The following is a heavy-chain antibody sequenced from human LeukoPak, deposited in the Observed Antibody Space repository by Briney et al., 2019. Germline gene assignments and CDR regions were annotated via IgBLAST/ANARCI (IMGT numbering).Heavy chain of an antibody. J-gene: IGHJ4*02. CDR1: GFSFTSYA. Sequence: GGSLRLSCAASGFSFTSYAMNWVRQAPGKGLEWVSAISGSGRSTYSADSVRGRFTTSRDNSKNILYLQMNNLRGEDTVVYYCAKPGKQLRYGDYFDYWGQGTLVTVSS. V-gene: IGHV3-23*01. D-gene: IGHD3-10*01. CDR3: AKPGKQLRYGDYFDY. CDR2: ISGSGRST.